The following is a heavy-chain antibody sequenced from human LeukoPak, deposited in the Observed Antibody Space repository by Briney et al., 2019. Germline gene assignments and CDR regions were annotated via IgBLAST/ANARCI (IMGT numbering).Heavy chain of an antibody. D-gene: IGHD1-14*01. CDR1: GFTFSSYA. CDR3: ARALFLKRKTAYEMDV. CDR2: ISYDGSNK. Sequence: PGGSLRLSCAASGFTFSSYAMHWVRQAPGKGLEWVAVISYDGSNKYYADSVKGRFTISRDNSKNTLYLQMNSLRAEDTAVYYCARALFLKRKTAYEMDVWGQGTTVTVSS. J-gene: IGHJ6*02. V-gene: IGHV3-30-3*01.